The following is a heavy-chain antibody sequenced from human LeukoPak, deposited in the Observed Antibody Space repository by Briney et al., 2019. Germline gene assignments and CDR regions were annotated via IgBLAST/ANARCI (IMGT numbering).Heavy chain of an antibody. J-gene: IGHJ6*03. CDR2: ISGSGGST. D-gene: IGHD3-22*01. CDR1: GFTFSSYA. Sequence: PGGSLRLSCAASGFTFSSYAMSWVRQAPGKGLEWVSGISGSGGSTYYADSVKGRFTISRDNSKNTLYLQMNSLRAEDTAVYYCARGGEYYDSSGYYYYYYYMYVWGKGTTVTVSS. V-gene: IGHV3-23*01. CDR3: ARGGEYYDSSGYYYYYYYMYV.